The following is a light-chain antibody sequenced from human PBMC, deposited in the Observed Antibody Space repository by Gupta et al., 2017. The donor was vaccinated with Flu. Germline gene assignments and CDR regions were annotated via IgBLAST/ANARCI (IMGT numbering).Light chain of an antibody. CDR3: QEYNSYWA. CDR2: KAS. V-gene: IGKV1-5*03. J-gene: IGKJ1*01. CDR1: QSISGW. Sequence: SPPTLSASVGDRVTITCRASQSISGWLSWYQQKPGKAPKLLIYKASTLESGVPSRFSGSGFGXEFTLTXSRLQPDDFATYYCQEYNSYWAFGXGTKVEIK.